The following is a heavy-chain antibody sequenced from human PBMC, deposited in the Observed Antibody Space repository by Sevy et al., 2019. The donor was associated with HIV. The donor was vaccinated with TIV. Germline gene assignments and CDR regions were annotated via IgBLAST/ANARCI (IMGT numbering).Heavy chain of an antibody. Sequence: GESLRLSCAISGFTVNDKYIIWVRQAPGKGLEWVSVIFSSGSTYYADSVKGRFTISRDNSKNTVDLQMNSVRAEDTAVYYCVSLFLSYRSGWSYFDYWGQGTLVTVSS. CDR3: VSLFLSYRSGWSYFDY. CDR1: GFTVNDKY. V-gene: IGHV3-66*02. D-gene: IGHD6-19*01. CDR2: IFSSGST. J-gene: IGHJ4*02.